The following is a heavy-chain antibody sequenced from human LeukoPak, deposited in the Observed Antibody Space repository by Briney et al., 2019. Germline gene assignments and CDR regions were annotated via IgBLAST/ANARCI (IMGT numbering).Heavy chain of an antibody. CDR3: ARVPRRGERFDP. CDR1: GGTFSSYA. Sequence: ASVNVSCKASGGTFSSYAISWVRQAPGQGLEWMGGIIPIFGTANYAQKFQGRVTITADESTSTAYMELGSLRSEDTAVYYCARVPRRGERFDPWGQGTLVTVSS. V-gene: IGHV1-69*13. CDR2: IIPIFGTA. J-gene: IGHJ5*02. D-gene: IGHD3-10*01.